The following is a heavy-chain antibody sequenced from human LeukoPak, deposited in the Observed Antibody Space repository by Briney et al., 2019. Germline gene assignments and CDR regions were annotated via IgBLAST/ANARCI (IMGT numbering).Heavy chain of an antibody. CDR3: ARGTVRGALDY. CDR2: VYYSGST. D-gene: IGHD3-10*01. V-gene: IGHV4-39*01. J-gene: IGHJ4*02. Sequence: SETLSLTCTVSGGSISTSSYSWGWIRQSPGKGLEWIGSVYYSGSTYYNPSLKSRVTISIDTSKNQFSLKLSSVTAADTAVYYCARGTVRGALDYWGQGTLVTVSS. CDR1: GGSISTSSYS.